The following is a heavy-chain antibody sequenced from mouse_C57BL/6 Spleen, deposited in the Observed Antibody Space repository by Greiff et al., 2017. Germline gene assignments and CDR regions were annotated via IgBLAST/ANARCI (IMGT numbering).Heavy chain of an antibody. CDR3: ARSYYGSSYYFDY. Sequence: QVQLQQSGPELVKPGASVKISCKASGYAFSSSWMNWVKQRPGKGLEWIGRIYPGDGATNYNGKFKGKATLTADKSSSTAYMQLSSLTSEDSAVYFCARSYYGSSYYFDYWGQGTTLTVSS. CDR2: IYPGDGAT. CDR1: GYAFSSSW. J-gene: IGHJ2*01. V-gene: IGHV1-82*01. D-gene: IGHD1-1*01.